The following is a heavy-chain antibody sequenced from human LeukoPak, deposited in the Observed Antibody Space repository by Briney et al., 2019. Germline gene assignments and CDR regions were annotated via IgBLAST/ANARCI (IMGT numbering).Heavy chain of an antibody. Sequence: GASVKVSCKASGYTFTGYYMHWVRQAPGQGLEWMGWINPNSGGTNYAQKFQGRVTMTRDTSISTAYMELSSLRSEDTAVYYCARLEYSGYDREGRYWGQGTLVTVSS. J-gene: IGHJ4*02. CDR1: GYTFTGYY. V-gene: IGHV1-2*02. CDR3: ARLEYSGYDREGRY. D-gene: IGHD5-12*01. CDR2: INPNSGGT.